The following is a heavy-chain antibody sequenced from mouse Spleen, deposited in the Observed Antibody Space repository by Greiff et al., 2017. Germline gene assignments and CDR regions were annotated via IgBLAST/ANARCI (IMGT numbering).Heavy chain of an antibody. CDR1: GFTFSDFY. CDR3: ARDAGPYYGYDSYAMDY. V-gene: IGHV7-1*01. D-gene: IGHD2-9*01. CDR2: SRNKANDYTT. J-gene: IGHJ4*01. Sequence: DVKLVESGGGLVQSGRSLRLSCATSGFTFSDFYMEWVRQAPGKGLEWIAASRNKANDYTTEYSASVKGRFIVSRDTSQSILYLQMNALRAEDTAIYYCARDAGPYYGYDSYAMDYWGQGTSVTVSS.